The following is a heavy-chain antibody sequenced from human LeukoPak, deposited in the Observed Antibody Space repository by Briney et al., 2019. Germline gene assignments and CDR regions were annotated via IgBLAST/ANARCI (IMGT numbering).Heavy chain of an antibody. Sequence: SETLSLTCTVSGGSISRYSWSWIRQPPGKGLEWLGYIYYTGSTSYNPSLRGRVTISVDPSKNQFSLKLSSVTAADTAVYYCARPVRRGFNDAFDIWGQGTMVTVSS. D-gene: IGHD3-10*01. V-gene: IGHV4-59*08. CDR3: ARPVRRGFNDAFDI. CDR1: GGSISRYS. J-gene: IGHJ3*02. CDR2: IYYTGST.